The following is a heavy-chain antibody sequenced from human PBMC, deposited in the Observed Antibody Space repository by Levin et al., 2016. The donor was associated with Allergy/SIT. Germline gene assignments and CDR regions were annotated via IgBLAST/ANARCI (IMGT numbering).Heavy chain of an antibody. D-gene: IGHD3-22*01. Sequence: ASVKVSCKASGYTFTQSVINWVRQAPGQGLKWMGWISAYNGNTNFAQKYQDRVTMTTDSSTSTAYLELRSLRSDDTAVYYCVRESDGYHYTSGDFDYWGQGTVVTVSS. CDR3: VRESDGYHYTSGDFDY. V-gene: IGHV1-18*01. CDR2: ISAYNGNT. J-gene: IGHJ4*02. CDR1: GYTFTQSV.